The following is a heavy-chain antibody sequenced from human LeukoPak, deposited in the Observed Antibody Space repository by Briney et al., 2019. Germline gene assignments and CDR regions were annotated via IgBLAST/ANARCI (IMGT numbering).Heavy chain of an antibody. CDR3: ARGSGRLSGMVF. CDR2: MNPKIGNT. D-gene: IGHD1-26*01. CDR1: GYTFTNYD. V-gene: IGHV1-8*01. J-gene: IGHJ4*02. Sequence: ASVKVSCKASGYTFTNYDINWVRQATGQGLEWMGWMNPKIGNTGYAQTLLGRVTLTRNTSTTTAYMELRSLTSDDTALYFCARGSGRLSGMVFWGQRAQVTVSS.